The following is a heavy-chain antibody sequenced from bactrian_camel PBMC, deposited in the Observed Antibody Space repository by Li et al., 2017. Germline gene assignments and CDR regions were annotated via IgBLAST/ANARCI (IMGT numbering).Heavy chain of an antibody. CDR3: VCQITGVWVLSD. Sequence: QLVESGGGRVQPGGSLRLSCATSGFTFSTYAMSWVRQAPGKGLEWVSSIYSDISNTYYADSVKGRFTASRDNAKNTVYLQMNSPKPEDTAVYYCVCQITGVWVLSDWGQGTQVTVS. J-gene: IGHJ4*01. D-gene: IGHD5*01. CDR1: GFTFSTYA. V-gene: IGHV3S11*01. CDR2: IYSDISNT.